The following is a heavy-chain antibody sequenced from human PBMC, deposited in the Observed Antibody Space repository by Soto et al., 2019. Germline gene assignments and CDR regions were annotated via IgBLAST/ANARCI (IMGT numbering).Heavy chain of an antibody. J-gene: IGHJ4*02. CDR2: ISYDGSNK. D-gene: IGHD6-6*01. CDR1: GFTFSSYA. V-gene: IGHV3-30-3*01. Sequence: LRLSCAASGFTFSSYAMHWVRQAPGKGLEWVAVISYDGSNKYYADSVKGRFTISRDNSKNTLYLQMNSLRAEDTAVYYCARPQLAPTPDDYWGQGTLVTVSS. CDR3: ARPQLAPTPDDY.